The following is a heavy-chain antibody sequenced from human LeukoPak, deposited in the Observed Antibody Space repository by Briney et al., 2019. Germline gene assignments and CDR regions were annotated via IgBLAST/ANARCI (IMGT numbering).Heavy chain of an antibody. D-gene: IGHD3-22*01. CDR3: AKGYYYDSS. CDR1: GFTLSSYE. Sequence: PGGSLRLSCAASGFTLSSYEMNWVRQAPGRGLEWVSYISSSGSTIYYADSVKGRFTNSRDNAKNSLYLQMNSLRAEDTAVYYCAKGYYYDSSGGQGTLVTVSS. V-gene: IGHV3-48*03. J-gene: IGHJ4*02. CDR2: ISSSGSTI.